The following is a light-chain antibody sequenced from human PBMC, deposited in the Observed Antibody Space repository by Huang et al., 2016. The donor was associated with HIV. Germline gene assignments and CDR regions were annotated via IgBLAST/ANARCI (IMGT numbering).Light chain of an antibody. CDR1: QDISNY. J-gene: IGKJ1*01. CDR2: DAS. CDR3: QHYDNLRT. Sequence: DVQMTQSPSSLSASVGDIVTITCQASQDISNYLNWYQQKPGKAPKLLIYDASNLEPGVSSRFSGSGSGTYFTFTISSLQPEDIATYYCQHYDNLRTFGQGTKVEIK. V-gene: IGKV1-33*01.